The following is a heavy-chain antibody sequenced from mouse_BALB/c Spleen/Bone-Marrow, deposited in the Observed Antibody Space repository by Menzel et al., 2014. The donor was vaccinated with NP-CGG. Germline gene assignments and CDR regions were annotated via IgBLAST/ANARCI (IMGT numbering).Heavy chain of an antibody. CDR3: ARHEDYGSSYYYAMDY. D-gene: IGHD1-1*01. CDR1: GYTFTEYI. J-gene: IGHJ4*01. Sequence: VQLQQSGVEPVKPGASVKLSCKASGYTFTEYIIHWVKQRSGQGLEWIGWFYPGSGSIKCNEKFKDQAKLTADKSSSTVYMERSRLTSEDSAVYVCARHEDYGSSYYYAMDYWDQGTSVTVSS. CDR2: FYPGSGSI. V-gene: IGHV1-62-2*01.